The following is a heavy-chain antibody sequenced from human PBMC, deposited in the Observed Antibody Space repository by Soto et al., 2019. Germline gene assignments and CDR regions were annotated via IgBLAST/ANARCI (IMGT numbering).Heavy chain of an antibody. Sequence: PSETLSLTCSLSGGAIGGYYWSWIRQPPGKALEWIGYVSYSGSTDYHPSLKSRVTISVDTSKNQFSLKLSSVTAADTAVYYCARVKHWFDPWGQGTLVTVSS. J-gene: IGHJ5*02. CDR2: VSYSGST. CDR3: ARVKHWFDP. V-gene: IGHV4-59*01. D-gene: IGHD2-21*01. CDR1: GGAIGGYY.